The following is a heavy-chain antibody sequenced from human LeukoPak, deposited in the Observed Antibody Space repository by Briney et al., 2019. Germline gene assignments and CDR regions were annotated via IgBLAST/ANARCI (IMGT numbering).Heavy chain of an antibody. V-gene: IGHV4-61*08. Sequence: SETLSLTCTVSGGSISSGGYYWSWIRQHPGKGLEWIGYIYYSGSTNYNPSLKSRVTISVDTSKNQFSLRLSSVTAADTAVYYCARHRYYYDSSGYYYQPWGQGTLVTVSS. CDR1: GGSISSGGYY. CDR3: ARHRYYYDSSGYYYQP. CDR2: IYYSGST. J-gene: IGHJ5*02. D-gene: IGHD3-22*01.